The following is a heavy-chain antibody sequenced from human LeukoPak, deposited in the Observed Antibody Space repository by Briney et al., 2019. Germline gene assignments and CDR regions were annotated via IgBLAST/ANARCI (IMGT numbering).Heavy chain of an antibody. Sequence: SETLSHTRTLSGGSLCSAGYYCSWTRQHPGKGLGWIGYIYYSGSTYYSPSLQSRVTISVDTSKNQFSLKLSSVTAADTAVYYCARVECSGGSCYFDDWGQGTLVTVSS. CDR3: ARVECSGGSCYFDD. D-gene: IGHD2-15*01. CDR1: GGSLCSAGYY. V-gene: IGHV4-31*03. J-gene: IGHJ4*02. CDR2: IYYSGST.